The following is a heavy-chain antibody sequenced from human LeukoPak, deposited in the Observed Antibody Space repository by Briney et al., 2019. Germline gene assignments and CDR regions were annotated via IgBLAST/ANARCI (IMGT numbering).Heavy chain of an antibody. CDR2: IYPDDSDT. CDR1: GYSFTTYW. J-gene: IGHJ2*01. D-gene: IGHD2-15*01. CDR3: ARRGYCSGGSCFWYYDL. Sequence: GESLKIPCKGSGYSFTTYWIGWVRQMPGKGLEWMGIIYPDDSDTKYSPSFQGQVTITADKSISTAYLQWSSLKASDTAMYYCARRGYCSGGSCFWYYDLWGRGTLVTVSS. V-gene: IGHV5-51*01.